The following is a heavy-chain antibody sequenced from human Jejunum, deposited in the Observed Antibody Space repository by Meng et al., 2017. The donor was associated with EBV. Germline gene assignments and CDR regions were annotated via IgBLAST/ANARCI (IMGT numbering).Heavy chain of an antibody. Sequence: EGQQGEPGGGIVQPGGSLRLSCALAAFSSGRYWMHWVRQTPEKGLVWVSRIRTDGSGASYADSVKGRFTISIDNAKNALYLQINSLRAEDTAVYYCASGVGRYFEYWGQGSVVTVSS. CDR2: IRTDGSGA. J-gene: IGHJ4*02. V-gene: IGHV3-74*01. CDR1: AFSSGRYW. D-gene: IGHD3-3*01. CDR3: ASGVGRYFEY.